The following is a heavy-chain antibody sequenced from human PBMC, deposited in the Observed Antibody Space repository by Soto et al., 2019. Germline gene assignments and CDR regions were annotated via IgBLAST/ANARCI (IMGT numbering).Heavy chain of an antibody. J-gene: IGHJ6*02. CDR1: GGTFSSYA. CDR3: ASHGITGTWVYHYGMDV. V-gene: IGHV1-69*12. Sequence: QVQLVQSGAEVKKPGSSVKVSCKASGGTFSSYAISWVRQAPGQGLEWMGGIIPIFDTADYAQKFQGRVTITADESTSTAYMELSSLRSEDTAVYYCASHGITGTWVYHYGMDVWGQGTTVTVSS. CDR2: IIPIFDTA. D-gene: IGHD1-7*01.